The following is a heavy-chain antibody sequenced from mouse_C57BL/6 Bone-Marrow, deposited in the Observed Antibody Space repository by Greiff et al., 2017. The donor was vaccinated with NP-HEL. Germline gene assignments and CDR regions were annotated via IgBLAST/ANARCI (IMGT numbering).Heavy chain of an antibody. CDR2: IDRNSGGT. CDR1: GFTFTSYG. D-gene: IGHD2-3*01. Sequence: QVQLQQPGAELVKPGASVKLSCKASGFTFTSYGMHWVQQRPGRGLEWIGRIDRNSGGTKYNETFKSKATLTVDKPYSTAYMQLSSLTSEDAGVYYCERCLYEGYYYAMDYWGRGTSVTVSS. CDR3: ERCLYEGYYYAMDY. J-gene: IGHJ4*01. V-gene: IGHV1-72*01.